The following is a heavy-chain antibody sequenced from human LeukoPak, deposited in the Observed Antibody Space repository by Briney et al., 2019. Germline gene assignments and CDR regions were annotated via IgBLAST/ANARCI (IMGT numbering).Heavy chain of an antibody. CDR2: ISSGGGSI. D-gene: IGHD2-2*01. Sequence: GGSLRLSCVASGFSFNNHEMNWVRQAPGKGLEWVSYISSGGGSIYYADSVKGRFTISRDNAKYSLYLQMNSLRAEDTAVCYCARISTNTWYNFDYWGQGTLVTVSS. J-gene: IGHJ4*02. V-gene: IGHV3-48*03. CDR1: GFSFNNHE. CDR3: ARISTNTWYNFDY.